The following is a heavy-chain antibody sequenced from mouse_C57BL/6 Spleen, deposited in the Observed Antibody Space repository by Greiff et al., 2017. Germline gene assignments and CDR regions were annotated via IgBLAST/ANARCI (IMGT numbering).Heavy chain of an antibody. V-gene: IGHV1-18*01. CDR3: ARVFYYGNYRYFDV. CDR1: GYTFTDYN. CDR2: INPNNGGT. D-gene: IGHD2-1*01. J-gene: IGHJ1*03. Sequence: EVQLQQSGPELVKPGASVKIPCKASGYTFTDYNMDWVKQSHGKSLEWIGDINPNNGGTIYNQKFKGKATLTVDKSSSTAYMELRSLTSEDTAVYYCARVFYYGNYRYFDVWGTGTTVTVSS.